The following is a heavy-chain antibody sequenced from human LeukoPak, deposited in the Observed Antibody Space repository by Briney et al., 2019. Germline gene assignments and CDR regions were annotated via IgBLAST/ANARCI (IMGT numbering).Heavy chain of an antibody. CDR2: IYSGGST. J-gene: IGHJ3*02. CDR3: ARDRSSGWYVAFDI. Sequence: GGSLRLSCAASGFTFSSYAMSWVRQAPGKGLEWVSVIYSGGSTYYADSVKGRFTISRDNSKNTLYLQMNSPRAEDTAVYYCARDRSSGWYVAFDIWGQGTMVTVSS. D-gene: IGHD6-19*01. V-gene: IGHV3-53*01. CDR1: GFTFSSYA.